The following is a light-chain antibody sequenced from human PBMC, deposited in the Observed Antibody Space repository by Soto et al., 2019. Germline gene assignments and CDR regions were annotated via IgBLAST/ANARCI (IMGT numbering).Light chain of an antibody. J-gene: IGLJ1*01. CDR1: SSNIGSNT. Sequence: QSALAQPPSGSGTPGQRVTISCSRSSSNIGSNTVNWYQQLPGTAPKLLIYSNNQRPSGVPDRFSGSKSATSASLAISGLKSEDQADYYCAAWDDSLNASYVFGTGTKVTVL. V-gene: IGLV1-44*01. CDR3: AAWDDSLNASYV. CDR2: SNN.